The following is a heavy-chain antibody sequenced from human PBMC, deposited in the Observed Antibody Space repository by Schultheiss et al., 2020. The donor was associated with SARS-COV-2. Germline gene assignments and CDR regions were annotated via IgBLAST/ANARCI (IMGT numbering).Heavy chain of an antibody. J-gene: IGHJ6*02. CDR3: ARQGNLEYYYGMDV. CDR1: GFTFSSYG. Sequence: GGSLRLSCAASGFTFSSYGMHWVRQAPGKGLEWVAVIWYDGSNKYYADSVKGRFTISRDNSKNTVYLQMNSLRSEDTAVYYCARQGNLEYYYGMDVWGQGTTVTVSS. CDR2: IWYDGSNK. D-gene: IGHD1-7*01. V-gene: IGHV3-33*01.